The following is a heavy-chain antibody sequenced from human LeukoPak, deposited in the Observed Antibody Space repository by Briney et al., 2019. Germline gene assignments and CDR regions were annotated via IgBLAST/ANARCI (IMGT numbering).Heavy chain of an antibody. V-gene: IGHV4-59*08. J-gene: IGHJ4*02. Sequence: SETLSLTCTVSGGSISSYYWSWIRQPPGKGLEWIGYIYYSGSTNYNPSLKSRVTISVDTSKNQFSLKLSSVTAADTAVYYCASGRGDVYDFDYWGQGTLLTVSS. CDR1: GGSISSYY. CDR2: IYYSGST. D-gene: IGHD5-24*01. CDR3: ASGRGDVYDFDY.